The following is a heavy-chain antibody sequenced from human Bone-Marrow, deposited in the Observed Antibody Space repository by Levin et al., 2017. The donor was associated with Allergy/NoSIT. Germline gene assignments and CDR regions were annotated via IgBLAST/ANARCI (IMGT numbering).Heavy chain of an antibody. D-gene: IGHD2-15*01. CDR1: GYTLTTYA. CDR2: INTNTGNT. V-gene: IGHV7-4-1*02. J-gene: IGHJ4*02. CDR3: ARERGHCGSSSCYDFDH. Sequence: GASVKVSCKASGYTLTTYAVNWVRQVPGQGLEWMGSINTNTGNTRYAQGFTGRFVFSLDTSLSAAYLQISSLKPEDTAIYYCARERGHCGSSSCYDFDHWGQGTLVTVSS.